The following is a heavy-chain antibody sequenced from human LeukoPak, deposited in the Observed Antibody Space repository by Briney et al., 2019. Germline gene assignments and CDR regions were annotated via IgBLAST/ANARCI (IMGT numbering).Heavy chain of an antibody. D-gene: IGHD5-24*01. CDR2: IYYSGST. CDR1: GGALSSSSYY. CDR3: ARDGGGDGQTLYYYYGMDV. V-gene: IGHV4-39*07. J-gene: IGHJ6*02. Sequence: SETLSLTCTVSGGALSSSSYYWGWIRQPPGKGLEWMGSIYYSGSTYYNPSLKSRVTISVDTSKNQYSLKLSSVTAADTAVYYCARDGGGDGQTLYYYYGMDVWGQGTTVTVSS.